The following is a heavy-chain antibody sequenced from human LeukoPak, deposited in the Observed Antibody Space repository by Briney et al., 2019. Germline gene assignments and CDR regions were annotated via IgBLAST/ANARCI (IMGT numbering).Heavy chain of an antibody. Sequence: GGSLRLSCAASGFTFSGYAMSWVRQAPGKGLEWVSAISSSGGSTYYADSVKGRFTISRDNSKNTLYLQMNSLRAEDTAVYYCAKDRLGYCSSTSCRPYGMDVWGKGTTVTVSS. CDR3: AKDRLGYCSSTSCRPYGMDV. D-gene: IGHD2-2*01. J-gene: IGHJ6*04. CDR2: ISSSGGST. V-gene: IGHV3-23*01. CDR1: GFTFSGYA.